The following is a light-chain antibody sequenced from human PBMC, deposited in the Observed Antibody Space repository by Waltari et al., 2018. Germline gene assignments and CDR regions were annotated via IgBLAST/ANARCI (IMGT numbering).Light chain of an antibody. CDR3: EQYYADPRT. J-gene: IGKJ1*01. Sequence: DFVMTQSPDSLSVSLGERATINCQSSQSVFYNSNKKDYLAWYQQRAGQPPKLLIYWGSWRASGGPDRFSGSGSGTDFTLTISDLQAEDLAVYYCEQYYADPRTFGQGTKVEVK. CDR2: WGS. CDR1: QSVFYNSNKKDY. V-gene: IGKV4-1*01.